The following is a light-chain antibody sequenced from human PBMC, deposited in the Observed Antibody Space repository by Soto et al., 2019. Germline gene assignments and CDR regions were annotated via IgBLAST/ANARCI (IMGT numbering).Light chain of an antibody. Sequence: DIQMTQSPSSLSASVGDRVTITCRAGQNINNWIAWYQQKPGKAPKFLIYDASTLESGVPSRFSGSRSGTEFTLTISSLQPDDFATYYCQQYNSYSWTFGQGTKVDI. CDR1: QNINNW. V-gene: IGKV1-5*01. J-gene: IGKJ1*01. CDR2: DAS. CDR3: QQYNSYSWT.